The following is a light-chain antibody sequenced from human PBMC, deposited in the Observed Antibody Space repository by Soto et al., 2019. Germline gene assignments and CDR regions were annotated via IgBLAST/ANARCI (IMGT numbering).Light chain of an antibody. CDR2: DAS. Sequence: ESVLTQSPATLSLSPGEIATLSCRASQSVNIYLAWYQQKPGQAPRLLIYDASNRATGIPARFSGSGSGTDFTLTISSLEPEDIAVYYCQQRSNWRVTFGGGTKVDIK. CDR1: QSVNIY. J-gene: IGKJ4*01. V-gene: IGKV3-11*01. CDR3: QQRSNWRVT.